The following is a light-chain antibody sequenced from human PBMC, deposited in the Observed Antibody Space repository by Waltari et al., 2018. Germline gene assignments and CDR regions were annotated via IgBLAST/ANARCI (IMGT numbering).Light chain of an antibody. J-gene: IGLJ3*02. Sequence: QSVLTQPPSASGAPGPRVPISCSGSSSNIQNNNFHWYHQVPGTAPKNLIYMNDERPSGVPDRFSGSKSGTSASLAISGLRSEDEAHYYCAAWDASLGAWLFGGGTKLTVL. CDR2: MND. CDR3: AAWDASLGAWL. CDR1: SSNIQNNN. V-gene: IGLV1-47*01.